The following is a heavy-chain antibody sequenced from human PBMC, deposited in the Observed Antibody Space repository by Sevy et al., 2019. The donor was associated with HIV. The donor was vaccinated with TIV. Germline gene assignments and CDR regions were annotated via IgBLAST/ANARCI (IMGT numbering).Heavy chain of an antibody. V-gene: IGHV4-31*03. CDR1: GGSISSGGYY. Sequence: SETLSLTCTVSGGSISSGGYYWSWIRQHPGKGLEWIGYIYYSGNTYYNPSLKSRVTISVDTSKNQFSLKLSSVTAAETAVYYCAGAPGDEDDFLTGYYGVDPWGQGTLVTVSS. J-gene: IGHJ5*02. CDR3: AGAPGDEDDFLTGYYGVDP. D-gene: IGHD3-9*01. CDR2: IYYSGNT.